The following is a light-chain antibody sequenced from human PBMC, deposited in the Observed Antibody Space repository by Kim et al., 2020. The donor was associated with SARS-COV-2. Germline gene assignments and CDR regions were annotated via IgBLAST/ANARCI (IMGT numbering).Light chain of an antibody. CDR2: EAS. CDR3: QQRGS. J-gene: IGKJ5*01. V-gene: IGKV3-11*01. CDR1: QGVSNY. Sequence: VTLSVSPGDRATRSGRASQGVSNYLAWYQQKPGQAPRLLIYEASKRAAGIPARFSGSGSGTDFTLTISRLEPGDSAVYFCQQRGSFGQGTRLEIK.